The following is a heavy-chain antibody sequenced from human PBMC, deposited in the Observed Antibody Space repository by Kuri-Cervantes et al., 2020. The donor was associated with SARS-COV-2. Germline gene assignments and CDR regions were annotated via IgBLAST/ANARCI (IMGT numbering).Heavy chain of an antibody. V-gene: IGHV3-21*01. D-gene: IGHD3-3*01. J-gene: IGHJ4*02. CDR2: ISSSSSYI. CDR1: GFTFSSYS. CDR3: ARGGTDFWSGYSDDLGY. Sequence: GESLKISCAASGFTFSSYSMNWVRQAPGKGLEWVSSISSSSSYIYYADSVKGRFTISRDNAKNSLYLQMNSLRAEDTAVYYCARGGTDFWSGYSDDLGYWGQGTLVTVSS.